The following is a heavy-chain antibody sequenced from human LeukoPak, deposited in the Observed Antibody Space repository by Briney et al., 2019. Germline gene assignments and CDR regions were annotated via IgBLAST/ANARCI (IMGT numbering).Heavy chain of an antibody. D-gene: IGHD1-20*01. V-gene: IGHV4-39*01. CDR1: GGSISSSSYY. CDR3: ARGNWNDIDIDY. Sequence: PSETLSLTCTVSGGSISSSSYYWGWIRQPPGKGLEWIGSIYYSGSTYYNPSLKSRVTISVNTSKNQFSLKLSSVTAADTAVYYCARGNWNDIDIDYWGQGTLVTVSS. J-gene: IGHJ4*02. CDR2: IYYSGST.